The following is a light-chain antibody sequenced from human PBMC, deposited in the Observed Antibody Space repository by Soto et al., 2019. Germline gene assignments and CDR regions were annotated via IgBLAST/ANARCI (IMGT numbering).Light chain of an antibody. Sequence: SPSTLSPAPVEGDTLYCRASQSVSNNYFAWYQKTRGAATRLLIYGASNRAAGLPDMFSGSGSGTVFTLTISRLAHEDFAVYYCQHYGRSGTFGQGTKVDI. V-gene: IGKV3-20*01. J-gene: IGKJ1*01. CDR1: QSVSNNY. CDR2: GAS. CDR3: QHYGRSGT.